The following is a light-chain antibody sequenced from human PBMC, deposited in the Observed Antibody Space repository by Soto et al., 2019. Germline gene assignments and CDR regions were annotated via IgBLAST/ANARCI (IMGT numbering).Light chain of an antibody. Sequence: EIVLTQSPATLSLSKGERATLSCRASPSVTNYLAWYQQKPCQPPRLLIYGAFNRAAGIPARFSGSGSGTDFTLTISSLEPEDSAVYYCQQRNIWPPVTFGQGTRLEIK. J-gene: IGKJ5*01. V-gene: IGKV3-11*01. CDR1: PSVTNY. CDR3: QQRNIWPPVT. CDR2: GAF.